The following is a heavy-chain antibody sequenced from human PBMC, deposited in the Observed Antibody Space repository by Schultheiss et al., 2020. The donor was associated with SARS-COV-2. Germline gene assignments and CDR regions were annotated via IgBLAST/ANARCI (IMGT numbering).Heavy chain of an antibody. CDR3: AKDPLGEGY. Sequence: GESLKISCAASGFTFSSYGMHWVRHAPGKGLEWVAVISYDGSNKYYADSVKGRFTISRDNSKNTLYLQMNSLRAEDTAVYYCAKDPLGEGYWGQGTLVTVSS. D-gene: IGHD3-10*01. V-gene: IGHV3-30*18. CDR1: GFTFSSYG. J-gene: IGHJ4*02. CDR2: ISYDGSNK.